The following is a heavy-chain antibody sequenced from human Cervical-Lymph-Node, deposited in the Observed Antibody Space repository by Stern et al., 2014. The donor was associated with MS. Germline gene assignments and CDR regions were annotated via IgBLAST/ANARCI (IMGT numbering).Heavy chain of an antibody. V-gene: IGHV2-5*02. CDR2: IYWDDDK. J-gene: IGHJ4*02. D-gene: IGHD1-20*01. CDR1: GFSLTSIGVG. CDR3: AHSPITGGGLRFDY. Sequence: ESGPTVVKPTGTLTLTCTLSGFSLTSIGVGVGWLRLPPGKALEWLSLIYWDDDKRYSPSLKSRLTIAKDTSKNQVVLTMTNMDPADSGTYFCAHSPITGGGLRFDYWGQGTLVTVSS.